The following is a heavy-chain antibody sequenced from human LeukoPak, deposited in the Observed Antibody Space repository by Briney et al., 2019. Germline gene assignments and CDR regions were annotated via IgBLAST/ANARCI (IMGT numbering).Heavy chain of an antibody. Sequence: ASVKVSCKASGYTFTGYYMHWVRQAPGQGLEWMGWINPNSGGTNYAQKFQGRVTMTRDTSISTAYMELSSLRSEDTAVYYCASKYYDSSGGLFDYWGQGTLVTVSS. V-gene: IGHV1-2*02. CDR1: GYTFTGYY. CDR3: ASKYYDSSGGLFDY. D-gene: IGHD3-22*01. J-gene: IGHJ4*02. CDR2: INPNSGGT.